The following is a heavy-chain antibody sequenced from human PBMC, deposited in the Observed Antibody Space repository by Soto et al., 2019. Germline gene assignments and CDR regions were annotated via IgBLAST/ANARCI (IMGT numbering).Heavy chain of an antibody. V-gene: IGHV3-9*01. CDR2: ISWNSGSI. D-gene: IGHD2-2*01. CDR3: AKSGIYCSSTSCYSAFDI. J-gene: IGHJ3*02. Sequence: PGGSLRLSCAASGFTFDDYAMHWVRQAPGKGLEWVSGISWNSGSIGYADSVKGRFTISRDNAKNSLYLQMNSLRAEDTALYYCAKSGIYCSSTSCYSAFDIWGQGTMVTVSS. CDR1: GFTFDDYA.